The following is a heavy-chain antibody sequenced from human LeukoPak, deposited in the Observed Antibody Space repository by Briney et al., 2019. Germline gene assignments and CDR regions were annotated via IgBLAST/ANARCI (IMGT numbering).Heavy chain of an antibody. D-gene: IGHD5-18*01. V-gene: IGHV1-69*13. J-gene: IGHJ4*02. Sequence: SVKVSCKASGGTFSSYAISWVRQAPGQGLEWMGGIIPIFGTANYAQKFQGRVTITADESTSTAYMELSSLRSEDTAVYYCARGYSYGPYYFDYWGQGALVTVSS. CDR3: ARGYSYGPYYFDY. CDR2: IIPIFGTA. CDR1: GGTFSSYA.